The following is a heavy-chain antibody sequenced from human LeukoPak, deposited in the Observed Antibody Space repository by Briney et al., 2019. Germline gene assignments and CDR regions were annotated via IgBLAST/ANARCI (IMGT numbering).Heavy chain of an antibody. CDR2: INHSGST. Sequence: PSETLSLTCAVYGGSFSGYYWSWIRQPPGKGLEWIGEINHSGSTNYNPSLKSRVTISVDTSKNQFSLKLSSVTAADTAVYYCARRIAARGPTRARWFDPWGQGTLVTVSS. CDR3: ARRIAARGPTRARWFDP. V-gene: IGHV4-34*01. J-gene: IGHJ5*02. D-gene: IGHD6-6*01. CDR1: GGSFSGYY.